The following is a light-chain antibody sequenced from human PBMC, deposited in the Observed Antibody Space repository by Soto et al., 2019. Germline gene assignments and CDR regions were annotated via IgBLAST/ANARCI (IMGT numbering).Light chain of an antibody. Sequence: QSVLTQPASVSGSPGQSITISCTGTSSDVGGYNYVSWYQQLPGKAPKLIIYDVNDRPSGVPRRFSGSKSGNTASLTISGLQADDEADYYCSSFASSSTLVILGGGTQLTVL. J-gene: IGLJ2*01. CDR1: SSDVGGYNY. CDR3: SSFASSSTLVI. CDR2: DVN. V-gene: IGLV2-14*03.